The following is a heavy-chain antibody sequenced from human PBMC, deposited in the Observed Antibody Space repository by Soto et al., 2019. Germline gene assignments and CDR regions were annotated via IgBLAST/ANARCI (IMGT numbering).Heavy chain of an antibody. Sequence: GGSLRLSCAASGFTFSSYWMHWVRQAPGKGLVWVSRINSDGSSTSYADSVKGRFTISRDNAKNTLYLQMNSLRAEDTAVYYCARGEDALGSGYDYTPGTFDYWGQGTLVTVSS. V-gene: IGHV3-74*01. D-gene: IGHD5-12*01. CDR1: GFTFSSYW. CDR3: ARGEDALGSGYDYTPGTFDY. J-gene: IGHJ4*02. CDR2: INSDGSST.